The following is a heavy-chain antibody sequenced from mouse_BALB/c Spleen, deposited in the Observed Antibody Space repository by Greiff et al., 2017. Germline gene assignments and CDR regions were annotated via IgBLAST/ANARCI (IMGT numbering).Heavy chain of an antibody. CDR1: GFNIKATY. CDR3: AREGCAITTPAWFAY. CDR2: IDPGIGNT. V-gene: IGHV14-3*02. Sequence: VQLQQSGAELVKPGASVKLSCTASGFNIKATYMHWVKQRPEQGLEWIGRIDPGIGNTKYDPKFQGTATITADTSSNTAYLQLRSLTSADTAVYYCAREGCAITTPAWFAYWGEGTLVTVSA. D-gene: IGHD2-4*01. J-gene: IGHJ3*01.